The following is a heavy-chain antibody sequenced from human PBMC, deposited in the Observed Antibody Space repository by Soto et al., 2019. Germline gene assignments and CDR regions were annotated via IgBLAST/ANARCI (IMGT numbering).Heavy chain of an antibody. D-gene: IGHD1-26*01. Sequence: SVKVSCKASGGTFSSYTISWVRQAPGQGLEWMGRIIPILGIANYAQKFQGRVTITADKSTSTAYMELSSLRSEDTAVYYCARVAITYSGSPYYFDYWGQGTLVTVSS. CDR1: GGTFSSYT. J-gene: IGHJ4*02. V-gene: IGHV1-69*02. CDR3: ARVAITYSGSPYYFDY. CDR2: IIPILGIA.